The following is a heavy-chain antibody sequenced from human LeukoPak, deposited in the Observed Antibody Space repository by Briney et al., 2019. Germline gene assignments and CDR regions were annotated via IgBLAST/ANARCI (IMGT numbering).Heavy chain of an antibody. CDR3: AAAPSLRGSGSKVPSWFDP. D-gene: IGHD3-10*01. CDR2: ISFDSGNT. V-gene: IGHV1-58*02. CDR1: GYTFITSA. Sequence: GASVKVSCKASGYTFITSAMQWVRQARGQRLEWMGWISFDSGNTNYAQKFQERVTITGDMSTSTVYLELSSLGSEDTAVYYCAAAPSLRGSGSKVPSWFDPWGQGTLVTVSS. J-gene: IGHJ5*02.